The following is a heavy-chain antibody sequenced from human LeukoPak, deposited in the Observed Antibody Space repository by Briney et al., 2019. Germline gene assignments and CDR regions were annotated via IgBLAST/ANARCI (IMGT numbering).Heavy chain of an antibody. Sequence: PGGSLRLSCAASGFTFSSYAMHWVRQAPGKGLEWVAVISYDGSNKYYADSVKGRFTISRDNSKNTLYLQMNSLRAEDTAVYYCARDEGDSXGSPPGWGQGTLVTVSS. J-gene: IGHJ4*02. CDR2: ISYDGSNK. D-gene: IGHD3-22*01. V-gene: IGHV3-30-3*01. CDR3: ARDEGDSXGSPPG. CDR1: GFTFSSYA.